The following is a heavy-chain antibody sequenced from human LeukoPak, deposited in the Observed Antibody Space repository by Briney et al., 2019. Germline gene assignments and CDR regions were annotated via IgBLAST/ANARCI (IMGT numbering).Heavy chain of an antibody. V-gene: IGHV3-73*01. Sequence: GGSLRLSCAASGFTFSGSAMHWVRQASGKGLEWVGRIRSKANSYATAYAAPVKGRFTISRDDSKNTAYLQMSSLKTEDTAVYYCTSNTATPWSDAFDIWGQGTMVTVSS. CDR2: IRSKANSYAT. D-gene: IGHD5-18*01. J-gene: IGHJ3*02. CDR1: GFTFSGSA. CDR3: TSNTATPWSDAFDI.